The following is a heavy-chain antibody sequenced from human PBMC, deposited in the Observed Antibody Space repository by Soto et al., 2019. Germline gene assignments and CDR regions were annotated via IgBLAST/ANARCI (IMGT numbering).Heavy chain of an antibody. CDR1: GGSISSSNW. J-gene: IGHJ6*02. CDR2: IYHSGSA. V-gene: IGHV4-4*02. D-gene: IGHD2-15*01. Sequence: SETLSLTCAVSGGSISSSNWWSWVRQPPGKGLEWIGEIYHSGSANYNPSLKSRVTISVDKSKNQFSLKLSSVTAADTAVYYCARWVAGYYYGMDVWGQGTTVTVSS. CDR3: ARWVAGYYYGMDV.